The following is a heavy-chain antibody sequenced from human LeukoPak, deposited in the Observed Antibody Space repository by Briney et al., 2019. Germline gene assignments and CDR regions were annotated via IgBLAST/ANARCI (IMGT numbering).Heavy chain of an antibody. CDR1: GFSFSSSG. D-gene: IGHD1-1*01. Sequence: PGGSLRLFCAPSGFSFSSSGMHWVRQAPGKGPEWVAFTRFDDSYKAQRDSVNGRFTISRDNYKNTLYLQMDRLRSDDTAVYYCAKSSAGITWFDPWGQGALVTVSS. CDR2: TRFDDSYK. V-gene: IGHV3-30*02. CDR3: AKSSAGITWFDP. J-gene: IGHJ5*02.